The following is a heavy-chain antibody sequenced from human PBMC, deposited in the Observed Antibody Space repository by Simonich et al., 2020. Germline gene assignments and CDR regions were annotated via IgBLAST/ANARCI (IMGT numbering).Heavy chain of an antibody. J-gene: IGHJ6*02. CDR3: ARVGYSNYYYYGMDV. V-gene: IGHV4-38-2*01. CDR2: IYHRGRT. CDR1: GYSISSGYY. Sequence: QVQLQESGPGLVKPSETLSLTCAVSGYSISSGYYWGWIRHPPGKGLEWIGSIYHRGRTYYNPSLKSRVTISVDTSKNQFSLKLSSVTAADTAVYYCARVGYSNYYYYGMDVWGQGTTVTVSS. D-gene: IGHD6-13*01.